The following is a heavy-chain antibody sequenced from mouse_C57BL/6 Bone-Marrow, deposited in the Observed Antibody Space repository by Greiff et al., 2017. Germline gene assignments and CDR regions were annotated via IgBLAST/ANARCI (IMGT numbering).Heavy chain of an antibody. CDR1: GFTFSNYW. CDR3: TDRGPFAY. J-gene: IGHJ3*01. V-gene: IGHV6-3*01. CDR2: IRLKSDNYAT. Sequence: EVKLMESGGGLVQPGGSMKLSCVASGFTFSNYWMNWVRQSPETGLEWVAQIRLKSDNYATHYAESVKGRFTISRDDSKSSVYLQMNNVRAEDTGIYYCTDRGPFAYWGQGTLVTVSA.